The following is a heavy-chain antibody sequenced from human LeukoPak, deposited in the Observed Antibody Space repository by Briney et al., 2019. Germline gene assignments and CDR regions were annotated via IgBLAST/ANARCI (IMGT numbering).Heavy chain of an antibody. Sequence: ASVKVSCKASGYTFTSYGISWVRQAPGQGLEWMGWISAYNGNTNYAQKLQGRVTMTTDTSTSTAYMELRSLRSDDTAVYYCARDSLTLYSSGRLPIQHWGQGTLVTVSS. CDR2: ISAYNGNT. CDR3: ARDSLTLYSSGRLPIQH. V-gene: IGHV1-18*04. J-gene: IGHJ1*01. D-gene: IGHD6-19*01. CDR1: GYTFTSYG.